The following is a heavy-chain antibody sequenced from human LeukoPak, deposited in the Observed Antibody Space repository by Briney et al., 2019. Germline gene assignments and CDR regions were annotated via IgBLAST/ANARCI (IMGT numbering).Heavy chain of an antibody. D-gene: IGHD2-15*01. CDR2: LNPNSGDT. Sequence: ASVKVSCKASGSTFTDYDMHWLRQAPGQGLEWMGWLNPNSGDTNHAQIFQGRVTLTRDTSISTAYMELSSLRSDDSALYYCAGEYGSGDNCRQCFDYWGQGTLVTVSS. V-gene: IGHV1-2*02. CDR1: GSTFTDYD. CDR3: AGEYGSGDNCRQCFDY. J-gene: IGHJ4*02.